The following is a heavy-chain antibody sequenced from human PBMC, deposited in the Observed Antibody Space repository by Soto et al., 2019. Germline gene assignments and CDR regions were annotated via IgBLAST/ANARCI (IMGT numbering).Heavy chain of an antibody. CDR1: GFTFSTYT. D-gene: IGHD3-9*01. Sequence: GGSLRLSCAASGFTFSTYTMSWVRQAPGEGLEWVSGIIQSGETFYADSVKGRFTISRDNSNNMLYLQIHSLRVDDTAVYFFANFDYDILTGYKGYMDVWGKGTTVTVSS. CDR2: IIQSGET. V-gene: IGHV3-23*01. J-gene: IGHJ6*03. CDR3: ANFDYDILTGYKGYMDV.